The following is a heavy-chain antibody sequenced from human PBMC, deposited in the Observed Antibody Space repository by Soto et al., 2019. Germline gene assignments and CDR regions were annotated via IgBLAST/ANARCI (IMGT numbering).Heavy chain of an antibody. D-gene: IGHD1-26*01. CDR3: ANIGRLKVDY. CDR2: ISYDGSNK. Sequence: PGGSLRLSCAASGFTFSSYGMHWVRQAPGKGLEWVAVISYDGSNKYYADSVKGRFTISRDNSKNTLYLQMNSLRAEDTAVYYCANIGRLKVDYWGQGTLVTVSS. CDR1: GFTFSSYG. V-gene: IGHV3-30*18. J-gene: IGHJ4*02.